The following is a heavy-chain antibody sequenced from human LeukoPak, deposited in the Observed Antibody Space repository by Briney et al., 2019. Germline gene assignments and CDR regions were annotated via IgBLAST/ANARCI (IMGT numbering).Heavy chain of an antibody. CDR2: IGGSGDKT. D-gene: IGHD6-19*01. CDR3: VRRGDASSGWGDHDF. Sequence: RGSLRLSCAASGFTFNRNAISWVRQAPGKGLEWVSTIGGSGDKTFYADSVKGRFTISRDNSKNMVHLQMNSLTGEDTALYYCVRRGDASSGWGDHDFWGQGALVTVSS. J-gene: IGHJ4*02. CDR1: GFTFNRNA. V-gene: IGHV3-23*01.